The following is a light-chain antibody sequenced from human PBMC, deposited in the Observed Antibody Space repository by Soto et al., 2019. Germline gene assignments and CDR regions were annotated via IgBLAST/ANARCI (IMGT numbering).Light chain of an antibody. Sequence: EIVLTQSPGTLSLSPGERATLSCRASQSVNSNYLAWYQRKPGQAPRLLIYGASNRATDIPYRFSGSGSGTDFTLTITRLEAEDFAVYYCQQYDSTPPTFGPGTKVEVK. J-gene: IGKJ1*01. V-gene: IGKV3-20*01. CDR3: QQYDSTPPT. CDR2: GAS. CDR1: QSVNSNY.